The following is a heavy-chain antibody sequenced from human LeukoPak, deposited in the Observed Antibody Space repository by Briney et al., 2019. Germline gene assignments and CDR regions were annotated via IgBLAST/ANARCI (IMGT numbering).Heavy chain of an antibody. CDR2: ISGSGGST. CDR3: AAAGDSGGYYYGY. D-gene: IGHD3-22*01. V-gene: IGHV3-23*01. Sequence: GGSLRLSCAASGFTFSSYAMSWVRQAPGKGLEWVSAISGSGGSTYYADSVKGRFTISRDNSKNTLYLQMNSLRAEDTAVYYCAAAGDSGGYYYGYWGQGTLVTVSS. CDR1: GFTFSSYA. J-gene: IGHJ4*02.